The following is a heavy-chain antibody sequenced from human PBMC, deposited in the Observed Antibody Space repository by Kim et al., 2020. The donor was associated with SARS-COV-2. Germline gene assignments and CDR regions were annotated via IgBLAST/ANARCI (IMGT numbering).Heavy chain of an antibody. CDR1: GFTFSGSA. D-gene: IGHD6-13*01. CDR3: TRPGLNNSSWS. J-gene: IGHJ5*02. CDR2: IRTKSNNYAT. V-gene: IGHV3-73*01. Sequence: GGSLRLSCATSGFTFSGSAIHWVRQASGKGLEWVVRIRTKSNNYATTYAASVKGRFTISRDDSKNTAYLEMNSLKTEDTAVYYCTRPGLNNSSWSWGQGTLVTVSS.